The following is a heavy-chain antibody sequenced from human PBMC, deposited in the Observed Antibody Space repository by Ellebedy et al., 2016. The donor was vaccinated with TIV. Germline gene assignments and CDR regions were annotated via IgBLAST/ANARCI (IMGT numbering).Heavy chain of an antibody. CDR3: ARTITQYSSGWTYNDY. D-gene: IGHD6-19*01. CDR2: IYPGDSDT. CDR1: GYSFTSYW. V-gene: IGHV5-51*01. J-gene: IGHJ4*02. Sequence: GGSLRLSXKGSGYSFTSYWIGWVRQMPGKGLEWMGIIYPGDSDTRYSPSFQGQVTISADKSISTAYLQWSSLKASDTAMYYCARTITQYSSGWTYNDYWGQGTLVTVSS.